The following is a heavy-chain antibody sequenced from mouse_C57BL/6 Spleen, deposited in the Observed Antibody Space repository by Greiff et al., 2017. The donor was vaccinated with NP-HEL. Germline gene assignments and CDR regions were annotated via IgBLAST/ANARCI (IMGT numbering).Heavy chain of an antibody. Sequence: QVQLQQPGAELVMPGASVKLSCKASGYTFTSYWMHWVKQRPGQGLEWIGEIDPSDSYTNYNQKFKGKSTLTVDKSSSTAYMQLSSLTSEDSAVYYCARATAQALFDYWGQGTTLTVSS. V-gene: IGHV1-69*01. CDR1: GYTFTSYW. CDR2: IDPSDSYT. D-gene: IGHD3-2*02. J-gene: IGHJ2*01. CDR3: ARATAQALFDY.